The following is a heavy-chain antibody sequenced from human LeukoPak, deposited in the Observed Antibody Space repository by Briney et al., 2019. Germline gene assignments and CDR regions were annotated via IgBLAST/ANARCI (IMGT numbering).Heavy chain of an antibody. Sequence: QHGGSLRLSCAASGFTFSTYAMHWVRQAPGKGLEWVAVISYDRSSKYYADSVKGRFTISRDNSKNTLFLQMNSLRAEDTAVYYCAKGGKYSGSFWSDYWGQGTLVTVSS. CDR1: GFTFSTYA. CDR2: ISYDRSSK. D-gene: IGHD1-26*01. J-gene: IGHJ4*02. V-gene: IGHV3-30*04. CDR3: AKGGKYSGSFWSDY.